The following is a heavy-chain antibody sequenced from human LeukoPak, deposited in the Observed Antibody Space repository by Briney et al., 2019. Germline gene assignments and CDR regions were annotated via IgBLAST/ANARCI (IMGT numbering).Heavy chain of an antibody. D-gene: IGHD6-13*01. J-gene: IGHJ4*02. CDR2: ISGSGDSA. Sequence: GGSLILSCAASGFTFSNYAMSWVRQAPGKGLEWVSGISGSGDSAYYADSVKGRFTISRDNSKNTLYLQMNSLGAEDTAIYYCAHRNSPTAWYQFYFDYWGQGTLVTLSS. CDR1: GFTFSNYA. CDR3: AHRNSPTAWYQFYFDY. V-gene: IGHV3-23*01.